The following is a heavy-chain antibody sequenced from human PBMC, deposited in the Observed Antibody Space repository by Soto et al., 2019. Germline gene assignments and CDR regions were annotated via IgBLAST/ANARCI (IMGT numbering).Heavy chain of an antibody. D-gene: IGHD2-2*01. CDR1: GGSFSGYY. CDR2: INHSGST. J-gene: IGHJ6*02. Sequence: PSETLSLTCAVYGGSFSGYYWSWIRQPPGKGLEWIGEINHSGSTNYNPSLKSRVTISVDTSKNQFSLKLSSVTAADTAVYYCARERIVVVPAAHYYYYYGMDVWGQGTTVTVSS. V-gene: IGHV4-34*01. CDR3: ARERIVVVPAAHYYYYYGMDV.